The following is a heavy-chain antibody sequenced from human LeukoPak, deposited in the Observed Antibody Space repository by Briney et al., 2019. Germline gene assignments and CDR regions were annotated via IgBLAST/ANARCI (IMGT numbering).Heavy chain of an antibody. J-gene: IGHJ5*02. Sequence: GASVKVSCKASGYTFTSYDINWVRQATGQGLEWTGWMNPISGNTGSAQKFQGRVTMTRDTSITTAYMELSSLRSDDTAVYYCARVPTTRGWFDPWGQGTLVTVSS. CDR1: GYTFTSYD. D-gene: IGHD1-14*01. CDR3: ARVPTTRGWFDP. V-gene: IGHV1-8*01. CDR2: MNPISGNT.